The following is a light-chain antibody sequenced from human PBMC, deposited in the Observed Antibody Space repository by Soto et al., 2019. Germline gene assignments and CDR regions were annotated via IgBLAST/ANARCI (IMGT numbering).Light chain of an antibody. CDR3: QQYGSSPQT. Sequence: EIELTQSPGTLSLSPGERATLSCRASQSVSSSYLAWYQQKPGQAPRLLIYGAYNRATGIPDRFSGSGSGTDFILTISRLEPEDFAVYFCQQYGSSPQTFGQGTTVEIK. CDR2: GAY. J-gene: IGKJ1*01. CDR1: QSVSSSY. V-gene: IGKV3-20*01.